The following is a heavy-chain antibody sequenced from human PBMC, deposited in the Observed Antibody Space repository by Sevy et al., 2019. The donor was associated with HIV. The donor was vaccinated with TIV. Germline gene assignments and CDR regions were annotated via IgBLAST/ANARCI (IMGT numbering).Heavy chain of an antibody. CDR1: GFTFSSYW. Sequence: GGSLRLSCAASGFTFSSYWMSWVRQAPGKGLEWVANIKHDGSEKYYVDSVKGRFTISRDNAKNSLYLQMNSLRAEDTAVYYCASGSSSWIDAFDIWDQGTMVTVSS. V-gene: IGHV3-7*03. CDR3: ASGSSSWIDAFDI. CDR2: IKHDGSEK. D-gene: IGHD6-13*01. J-gene: IGHJ3*02.